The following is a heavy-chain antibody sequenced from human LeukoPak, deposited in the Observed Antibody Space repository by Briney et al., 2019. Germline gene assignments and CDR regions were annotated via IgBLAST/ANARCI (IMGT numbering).Heavy chain of an antibody. CDR3: ARVTTGSSSWFDY. V-gene: IGHV4-59*01. CDR1: GGSISNYY. CDR2: IYYSGST. Sequence: SETLSLTCTVSGGSISNYYWSWIRQPPGKGLEWIGYIYYSGSTNYNPSLKSRVTISVDTSKNQFSLKLSSVTAADTAVYYCARVTTGSSSWFDYWGQGTLVTVSS. D-gene: IGHD6-13*01. J-gene: IGHJ4*02.